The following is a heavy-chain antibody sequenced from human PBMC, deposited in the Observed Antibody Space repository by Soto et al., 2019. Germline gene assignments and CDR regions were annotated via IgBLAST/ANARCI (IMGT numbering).Heavy chain of an antibody. J-gene: IGHJ6*02. CDR1: GGSISSGDYY. Sequence: PSETLSLTCTVSGGSISSGDYYWSWIRQPPGKGLEWIGYIYYSGSTYYNPSLKSRVTISVDTSKNQFSLKLSSVTAADTAVYYCARNPRMGYCSSTSCYDFYPSYATDVWGQGPTVTLPS. D-gene: IGHD2-2*01. CDR2: IYYSGST. V-gene: IGHV4-30-4*01. CDR3: ARNPRMGYCSSTSCYDFYPSYATDV.